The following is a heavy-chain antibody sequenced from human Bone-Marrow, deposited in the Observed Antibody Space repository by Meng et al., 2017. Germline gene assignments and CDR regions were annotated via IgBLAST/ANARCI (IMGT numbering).Heavy chain of an antibody. CDR2: IYQSGST. D-gene: IGHD2-15*01. J-gene: IGHJ1*01. Sequence: HEPGPGLLRSAETLSLTCTVSRASVNPGSSYWSWIRQPPGRGLELIGFIYQSGSTNNNPSLKSRVTISLDMSSNQFSLTLNSVTAADTAIYYCARGVVADPPGDWGRGTLVTVSS. CDR3: ARGVVADPPGD. V-gene: IGHV4-61*01. CDR1: RASVNPGSSY.